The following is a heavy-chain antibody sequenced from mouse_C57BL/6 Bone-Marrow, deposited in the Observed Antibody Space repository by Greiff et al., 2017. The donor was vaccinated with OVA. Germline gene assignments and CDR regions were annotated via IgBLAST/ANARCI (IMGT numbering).Heavy chain of an antibody. CDR3: AIPFTTVVARYAMDY. V-gene: IGHV1-74*01. J-gene: IGHJ4*01. CDR1: GYTFTSYW. Sequence: QVHVKQPGAELVKPGASVKVSCKASGYTFTSYWMHWVKQRPGQGLEWIGRIHPSDSDTNYNQKFKGKATLTVDNSSSTAYMQLSSLTSEDSAVYYGAIPFTTVVARYAMDYWGQGTSVTVSS. D-gene: IGHD1-1*01. CDR2: IHPSDSDT.